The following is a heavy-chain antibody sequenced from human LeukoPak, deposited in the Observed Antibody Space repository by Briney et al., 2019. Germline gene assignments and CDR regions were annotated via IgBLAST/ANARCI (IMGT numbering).Heavy chain of an antibody. CDR3: AKRIGGVNSFDH. Sequence: GGSLRLSCAASGFTVSSNYMSWVRQAPGKGLEWVSVIYSGGNTYYADSVKGRFIISRDNSKNTLYLQMNSLRAEDTAVYYCAKRIGGVNSFDHWGQGTLVTVSS. V-gene: IGHV3-66*01. J-gene: IGHJ4*02. D-gene: IGHD3-16*01. CDR1: GFTVSSNY. CDR2: IYSGGNT.